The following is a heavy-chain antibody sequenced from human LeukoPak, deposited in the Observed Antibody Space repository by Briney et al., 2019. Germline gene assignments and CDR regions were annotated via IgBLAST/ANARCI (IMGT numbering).Heavy chain of an antibody. CDR1: GYTFTGYC. Sequence: ASVKVSCKASGYTFTGYCMHWVRQAPGQGLEWMGWINPNSGGTNYAQKFQGWVTMTRDTSISTAYMELSRLRSDDTAVYYCARAGGDYVRPSAYYYYGMDVWGQGTTVTVTS. V-gene: IGHV1-2*04. CDR3: ARAGGDYVRPSAYYYYGMDV. J-gene: IGHJ6*02. CDR2: INPNSGGT. D-gene: IGHD4-17*01.